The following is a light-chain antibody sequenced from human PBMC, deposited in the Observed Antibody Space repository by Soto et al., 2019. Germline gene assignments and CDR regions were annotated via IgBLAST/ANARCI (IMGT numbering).Light chain of an antibody. Sequence: EMFMTQSPATLSMSPGERATLSCRASQSVSNNLAWYQQRPGQAPRLLIYGASTRATGIPARFSGRGSGTEFTLTISGLQSEDFATYYCQQYYSFPRTFGQGTKVEIK. CDR3: QQYYSFPRT. CDR2: GAS. V-gene: IGKV3-15*01. CDR1: QSVSNN. J-gene: IGKJ1*01.